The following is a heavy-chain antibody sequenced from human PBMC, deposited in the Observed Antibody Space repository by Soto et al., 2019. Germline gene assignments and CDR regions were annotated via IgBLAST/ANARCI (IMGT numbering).Heavy chain of an antibody. V-gene: IGHV4-39*07. J-gene: IGHJ4*02. CDR3: ARELAAMASWYFDY. Sequence: SETLSLTCTVSGGSISSSSYYWGWIRQPPGKGLEWIGNIYYSGSTYYNPSLKSQVTISVDTSKNQFSLKLSSVTAADTAVYYCARELAAMASWYFDYWGQGTLVTVSS. D-gene: IGHD5-18*01. CDR2: IYYSGST. CDR1: GGSISSSSYY.